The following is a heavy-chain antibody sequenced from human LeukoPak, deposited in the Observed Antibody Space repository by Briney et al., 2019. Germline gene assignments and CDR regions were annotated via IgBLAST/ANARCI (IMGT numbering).Heavy chain of an antibody. J-gene: IGHJ4*02. CDR1: GFTFSSYA. CDR2: VNSDGSTT. D-gene: IGHD4-17*01. Sequence: GGSLRLSCAASGFTFSSYAMSWVRQAPGKGLEWVSRVNSDGSTTDYADSVKGRFTISRDNAKNTLYLQMNSLRVDDTAIYYCTRNVLGYGDWDIWGQGTLVTVSS. CDR3: TRNVLGYGDWDI. V-gene: IGHV3-74*01.